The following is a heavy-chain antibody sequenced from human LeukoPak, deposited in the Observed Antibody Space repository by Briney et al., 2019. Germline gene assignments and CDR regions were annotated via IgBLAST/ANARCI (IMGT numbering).Heavy chain of an antibody. CDR2: ISAYNGNT. CDR1: GYTFTSYG. V-gene: IGHV1-18*01. CDR3: ARDLDILVRGVIIGGY. J-gene: IGHJ4*02. D-gene: IGHD3-10*01. Sequence: ASVKVSCKASGYTFTSYGISWVRQAPRQGLEWMGWISAYNGNTNYAQKLQGRVTMTTDTSTSTAYMELRSLRSDDTAVYYCARDLDILVRGVIIGGYWGQGTLVTVSS.